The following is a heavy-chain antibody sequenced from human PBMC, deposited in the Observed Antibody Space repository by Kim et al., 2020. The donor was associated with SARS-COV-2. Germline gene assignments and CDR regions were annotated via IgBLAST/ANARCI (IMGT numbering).Heavy chain of an antibody. J-gene: IGHJ6*02. V-gene: IGHV4-34*01. D-gene: IGHD4-4*01. Sequence: SETLSLTCAVYGGSFSGYYWSWIRQPPGKGLEWIGEINHSGSTNYNPSLKSRVTISVDTSKNQFSLKLSSVTAADTAVYYCARGPPHYSNINYYGMDVWGQGTTVTVSS. CDR1: GGSFSGYY. CDR2: INHSGST. CDR3: ARGPPHYSNINYYGMDV.